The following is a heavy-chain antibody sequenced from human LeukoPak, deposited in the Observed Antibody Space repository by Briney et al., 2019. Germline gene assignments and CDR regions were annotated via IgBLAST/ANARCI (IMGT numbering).Heavy chain of an antibody. CDR3: ARARRVDTAMAWYYYYGMDV. V-gene: IGHV3-48*01. D-gene: IGHD5-18*01. CDR1: GFTFSSYS. CDR2: ISSSSSTI. J-gene: IGHJ6*02. Sequence: GGSLRLSCAASGFTFSSYSMNWVRQAPGKGLEWVSYISSSSSTIYYADSVKGRFTISGDNAKNSLYLQMNSLRAEDTAVYYCARARRVDTAMAWYYYYGMDVWGQGTTVTVSS.